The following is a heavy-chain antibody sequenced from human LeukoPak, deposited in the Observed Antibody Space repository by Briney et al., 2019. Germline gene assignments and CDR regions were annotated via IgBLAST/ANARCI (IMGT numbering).Heavy chain of an antibody. CDR3: ARGIRIDFWSGYFDY. V-gene: IGHV4-59*01. D-gene: IGHD3-3*01. CDR2: IYYSGGT. Sequence: SETLSLTCTVSGGSISSYYWSWIRQPPGKRLEWIGYIYYSGGTNYNPSLKSRVTISVDTSKNQFSLKLSSVTAADTAVYYCARGIRIDFWSGYFDYWGQGTLVTVSS. CDR1: GGSISSYY. J-gene: IGHJ4*02.